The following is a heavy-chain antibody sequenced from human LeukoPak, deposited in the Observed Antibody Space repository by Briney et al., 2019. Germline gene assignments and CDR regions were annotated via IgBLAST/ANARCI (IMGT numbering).Heavy chain of an antibody. CDR2: MNPNSGNT. CDR1: GYTFTSYD. V-gene: IGHV1-8*01. CDR3: ARLLGSSWPYTIDY. D-gene: IGHD6-13*01. J-gene: IGHJ4*02. Sequence: ASVKVSCKASGYTFTSYDINWVRQATGQGLEWMGWMNPNSGNTGFAQKFQGRVTMTRDTSTSTVYMELSSLRSEDTAVYYCARLLGSSWPYTIDYWGQGTLVTVSS.